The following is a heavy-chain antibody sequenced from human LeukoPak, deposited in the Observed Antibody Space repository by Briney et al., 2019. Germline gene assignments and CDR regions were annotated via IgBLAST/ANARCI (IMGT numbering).Heavy chain of an antibody. Sequence: SETLSLTCTVSGGSISSSSYYWAWIRQPPGKGLEWIGSIYYSGSTYYNPSLKSRVTISVDTSKNQFSLKLSSVTAADTAVYYCARSLYYCSGGSCYHWFDPWGQGTLVTVSS. CDR3: ARSLYYCSGGSCYHWFDP. V-gene: IGHV4-39*07. D-gene: IGHD2-15*01. CDR2: IYYSGST. J-gene: IGHJ5*02. CDR1: GGSISSSSYY.